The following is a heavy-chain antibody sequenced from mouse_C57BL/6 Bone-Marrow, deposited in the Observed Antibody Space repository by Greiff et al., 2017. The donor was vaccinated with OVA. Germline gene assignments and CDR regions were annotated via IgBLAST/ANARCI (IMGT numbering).Heavy chain of an antibody. Sequence: EVKLVESGGGLVQSGRSLRLSCATSGFTFSDFYMEWVRQAPGKGLEWIAASRNKANDYTTEYSASVKGRFIVSRDTSQSILYLQMNALRAEDTAIYYCARDAEYLGASYWYCDVWGTGTTVTVSS. CDR2: SRNKANDYTT. CDR3: ARDAEYLGASYWYCDV. V-gene: IGHV7-1*01. J-gene: IGHJ1*03. D-gene: IGHD5-2*01. CDR1: GFTFSDFY.